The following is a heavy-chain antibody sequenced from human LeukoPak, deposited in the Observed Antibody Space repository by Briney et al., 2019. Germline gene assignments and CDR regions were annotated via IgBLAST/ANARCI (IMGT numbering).Heavy chain of an antibody. CDR2: IYTSGST. CDR1: GGSISSSSYY. Sequence: PSETLSLTCTVSGGSISSSSYYWGWIRQPPGKGLEWIGYIYTSGSTNYNPSLKSRVTISVDTSKNQFSLKLSSVTAADTAVYYCARFGLTRYYYYYMDVWGKGTTVTVSS. CDR3: ARFGLTRYYYYYMDV. D-gene: IGHD2-2*01. V-gene: IGHV4-61*05. J-gene: IGHJ6*03.